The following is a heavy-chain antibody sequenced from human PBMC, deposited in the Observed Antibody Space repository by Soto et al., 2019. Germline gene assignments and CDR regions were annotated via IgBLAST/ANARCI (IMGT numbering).Heavy chain of an antibody. CDR1: GYTFTSYG. J-gene: IGHJ4*02. CDR3: ARGQIQSDFDY. Sequence: ASVKVSCKASGYTFTSYGLNWVRQAPGQGLEWMGWITAYNDNTNYAQKVQGRAILTIDTSTTTGYMELRSLRPDDTAVYYCARGQIQSDFDYWGQGTLVTVSS. V-gene: IGHV1-18*04. D-gene: IGHD3-3*01. CDR2: ITAYNDNT.